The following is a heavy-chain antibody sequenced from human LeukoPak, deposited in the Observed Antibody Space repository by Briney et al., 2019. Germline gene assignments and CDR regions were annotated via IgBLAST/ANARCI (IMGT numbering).Heavy chain of an antibody. D-gene: IGHD3-22*01. CDR1: GFTFTSYA. J-gene: IGHJ4*02. CDR2: ISGSGDTT. V-gene: IGHV3-23*01. CDR3: ANSPYYDSSGYSDY. Sequence: PGGSLRLSCAASGFTFTSYAMSWVRQAPGKGLEWVSDISGSGDTTHYADSVKGRFTISRDNSKNTVFLQMNSLRADDTAVYYCANSPYYDSSGYSDYWGQGTLVTVSS.